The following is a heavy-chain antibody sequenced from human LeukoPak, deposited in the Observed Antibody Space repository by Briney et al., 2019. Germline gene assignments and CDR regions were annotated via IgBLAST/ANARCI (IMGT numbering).Heavy chain of an antibody. V-gene: IGHV4-39*07. CDR1: GGSISSSSYY. D-gene: IGHD5-18*01. J-gene: IGHJ4*02. CDR2: IYYSGST. CDR3: ARLPPQYSYGYSLTPN. Sequence: SETLSLTCTVSGGSISSSSYYWGWIRQPPGKGLEWIGSIYYSGSTYYNPSLKSRVTISVDTSKNQFSLKLSSVTAADTAVYYCARLPPQYSYGYSLTPNWGQGTLVTVSS.